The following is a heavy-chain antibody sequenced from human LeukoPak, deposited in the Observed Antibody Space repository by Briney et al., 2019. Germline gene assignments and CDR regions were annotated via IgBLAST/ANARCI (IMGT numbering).Heavy chain of an antibody. Sequence: GASVKVSCKASGYTFTGYYMHWVRQAPGQGLEWMGWINPNSGGTNYAQKFQGRVTMTRDTSISTAYMELSRLRSDDTAVYYCARVNRLGYDSSGSRGLEYWGQGTLVTVSS. V-gene: IGHV1-2*02. CDR1: GYTFTGYY. D-gene: IGHD3-22*01. CDR3: ARVNRLGYDSSGSRGLEY. CDR2: INPNSGGT. J-gene: IGHJ4*02.